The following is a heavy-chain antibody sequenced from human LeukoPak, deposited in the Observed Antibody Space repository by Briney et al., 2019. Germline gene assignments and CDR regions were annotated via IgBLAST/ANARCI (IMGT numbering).Heavy chain of an antibody. Sequence: SETLSLTCTVSGYSISSGYYWGWIRQPPGKGLEWIGSIYHSGSTYYNPSLKSRVTISVDTSKNQFSLKLSSVTAADTAVYYCARDLSSSWYHWFDPWGQGTLVTVSS. V-gene: IGHV4-38-2*02. J-gene: IGHJ5*02. D-gene: IGHD6-13*01. CDR1: GYSISSGYY. CDR2: IYHSGST. CDR3: ARDLSSSWYHWFDP.